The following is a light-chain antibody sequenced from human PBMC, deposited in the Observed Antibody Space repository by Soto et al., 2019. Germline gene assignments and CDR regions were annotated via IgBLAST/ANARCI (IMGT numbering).Light chain of an antibody. CDR1: HSVSSSY. CDR2: GAS. CDR3: QQYGSSPTWT. J-gene: IGKJ1*01. Sequence: EIVLTQSPGTLSLSPGERATLSCRASHSVSSSYLSWYQQKPGHAPRLLIYGASSRATGISDRFSGSGSGTDFTLTISRLEPEDFAVYYCQQYGSSPTWTFGQGTKV. V-gene: IGKV3-20*01.